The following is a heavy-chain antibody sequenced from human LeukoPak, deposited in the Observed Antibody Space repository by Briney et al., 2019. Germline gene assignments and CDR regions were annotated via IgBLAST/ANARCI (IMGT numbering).Heavy chain of an antibody. CDR3: AKAMGGVVPAAKYLYGMDV. Sequence: GGSLRLSCAASGFTFSSYAMSWVRQAPGKGLEWVSAISGSGGSTYYADSVKGRFTISRDNSKNTLYLQMNSLRAEDTAVYYCAKAMGGVVPAAKYLYGMDVWGRGTTVTVSS. CDR2: ISGSGGST. J-gene: IGHJ6*02. D-gene: IGHD2-2*01. CDR1: GFTFSSYA. V-gene: IGHV3-23*01.